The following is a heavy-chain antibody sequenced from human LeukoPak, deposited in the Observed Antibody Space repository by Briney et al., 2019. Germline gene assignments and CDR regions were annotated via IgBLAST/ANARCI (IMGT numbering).Heavy chain of an antibody. D-gene: IGHD6-19*01. V-gene: IGHV4-34*09. J-gene: IGHJ4*02. Sequence: PSETLSLTCAVYGGSFSGYYWSWIRQPPGKGLEWIGEINHSGSTNYNPSLKSRVTISVDTPKNQFSLKLSSVTAADTAVYYCARDLAGTSDYWGQGTLVTVSS. CDR3: ARDLAGTSDY. CDR2: INHSGST. CDR1: GGSFSGYY.